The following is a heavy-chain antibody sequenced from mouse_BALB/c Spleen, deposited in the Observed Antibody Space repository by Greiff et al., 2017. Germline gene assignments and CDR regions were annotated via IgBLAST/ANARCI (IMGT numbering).Heavy chain of an antibody. J-gene: IGHJ4*01. CDR1: GFTFTDYY. V-gene: IGHV7-3*02. CDR3: ARDGFYAMDY. Sequence: EVMLVESGGGLVQPGGSLRLSCATSGFTFTDYYMSWVRQPPGKALEWLGFIRNKANGYTTGYSASVKGRFTISRDNSQSILYLQMNTLRAEDSATYYCARDGFYAMDYWGQGTSVTVSS. CDR2: IRNKANGYTT.